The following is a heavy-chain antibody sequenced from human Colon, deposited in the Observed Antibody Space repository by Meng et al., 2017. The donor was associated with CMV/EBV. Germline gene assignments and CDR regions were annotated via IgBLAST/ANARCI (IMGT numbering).Heavy chain of an antibody. CDR3: ARDQPADY. CDR2: IYNSVST. Sequence: SETLSLTCTVSGDSVSGGSYYWTWIRQAPGKGLEWIGYIYNSVSTNYNPSLKSRVTISVDTSKNQFSLKLTSMTAADTAVYYCARDQPADYWGQGTLVTVSS. CDR1: GDSVSGGSYY. V-gene: IGHV4-61*01. J-gene: IGHJ4*02.